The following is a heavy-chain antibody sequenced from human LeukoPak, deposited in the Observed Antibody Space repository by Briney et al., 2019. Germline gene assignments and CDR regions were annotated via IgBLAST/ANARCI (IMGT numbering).Heavy chain of an antibody. J-gene: IGHJ4*02. Sequence: GGSLRLSCAASGFTVSSNYMSWVRQAPGKGLEWVSIIYSGGSTYYADSVKGRFTISRDNSKNTLYLQMNSLRAEDTAVYYCARGTKYYYDSSGYFFSYWGQGTLVTVSS. D-gene: IGHD3-22*01. CDR3: ARGTKYYYDSSGYFFSY. CDR1: GFTVSSNY. CDR2: IYSGGST. V-gene: IGHV3-53*01.